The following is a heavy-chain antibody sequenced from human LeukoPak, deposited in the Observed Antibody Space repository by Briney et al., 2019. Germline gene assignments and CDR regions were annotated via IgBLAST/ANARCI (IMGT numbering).Heavy chain of an antibody. J-gene: IGHJ4*02. CDR3: ARNPNYFYSSSGYYFDY. D-gene: IGHD6-13*01. CDR1: GFTFSSYS. CDR2: ISSSSSYI. V-gene: IGHV3-21*01. Sequence: GGSLRLSCAASGFTFSSYSMNWVRQAPGKGLEWVSSISSSSSYIYYADSVKGRFTISRDNAKNSLYLQMNSLRAEDTAVYYCARNPNYFYSSSGYYFDYWGQGTLVTVSS.